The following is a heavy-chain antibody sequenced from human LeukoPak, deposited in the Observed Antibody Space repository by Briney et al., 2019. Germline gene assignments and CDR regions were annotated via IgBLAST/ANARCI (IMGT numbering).Heavy chain of an antibody. D-gene: IGHD2-2*01. J-gene: IGHJ4*02. CDR3: AKARSGSSASCYNY. CDR2: ISRSGDST. Sequence: PGGSLRLSCAASGFTFSSYFMTWVRQAPGKGLEWVSTISRSGDSTYYEDSVKGRFTISRDNSKNTLYLQMNSLRAEDTAVYYCAKARSGSSASCYNYWGQGTLVTVSS. V-gene: IGHV3-23*01. CDR1: GFTFSSYF.